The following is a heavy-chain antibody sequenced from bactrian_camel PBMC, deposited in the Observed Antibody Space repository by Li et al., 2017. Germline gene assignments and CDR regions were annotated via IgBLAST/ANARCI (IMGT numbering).Heavy chain of an antibody. CDR1: GLNEHIDC. CDR2: INNHGAT. Sequence: HVQLVESGGGTVQAGGSLRLSCAISGLNEHIDCLKWFRQAPGKEREGVAAINNHGATSYADSVKGRFTVSQDNAKKTLYLQMNSLKSEDTALYYCVAVPSYGGNVCGTVLTEFNYLGQGTQVTVS. V-gene: IGHV3S26*01. J-gene: IGHJ4*01. D-gene: IGHD6*01.